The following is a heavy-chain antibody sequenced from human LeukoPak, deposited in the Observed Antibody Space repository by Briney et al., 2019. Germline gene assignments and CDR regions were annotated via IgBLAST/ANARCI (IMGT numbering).Heavy chain of an antibody. CDR1: GYTFTSYY. CDR3: ARYGFSSVWQGGWHAFDI. V-gene: IGHV1-46*01. J-gene: IGHJ3*02. Sequence: ASVKVTCKAPGYTFTSYYLHWVRQAPGQGLEWMGIIHPTVDDTTYAQKFQGRVTMTRDMSTGTVYMDLSSLRSEDTAVYYCARYGFSSVWQGGWHAFDIWGQGTTVTVSS. CDR2: IHPTVDDT. D-gene: IGHD6-25*01.